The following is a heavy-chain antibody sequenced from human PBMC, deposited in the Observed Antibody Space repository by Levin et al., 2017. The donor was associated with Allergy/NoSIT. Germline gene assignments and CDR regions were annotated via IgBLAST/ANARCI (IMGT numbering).Heavy chain of an antibody. D-gene: IGHD4/OR15-4a*01. CDR1: GGSIRSYY. Sequence: SQTLSLTCTVSGGSIRSYYWSWIRQPPGKGLEWIGYIYYSGSTNYNPSLKSRVTISVDTSKNQFSLNLSSVTAADTAVYYCARGGTMVNGFDYWGQGTLVTVSS. CDR2: IYYSGST. CDR3: ARGGTMVNGFDY. V-gene: IGHV4-59*01. J-gene: IGHJ4*02.